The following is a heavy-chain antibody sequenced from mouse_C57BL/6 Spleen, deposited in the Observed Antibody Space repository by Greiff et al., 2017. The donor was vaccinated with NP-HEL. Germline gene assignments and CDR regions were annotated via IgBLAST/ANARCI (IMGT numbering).Heavy chain of an antibody. D-gene: IGHD1-1*01. J-gene: IGHJ3*01. CDR1: GYAFSSYW. Sequence: VQLQQSGAELVKPGASVKISCKASGYAFSSYWMNWVKQRPGKGLEWIGQIYPGDGDTNYNGKFKGKATLTADKYSSTAYMQLSSLTSEDSAVYFCARSDYYGSRPWFAYWGQGTLVTVSA. CDR3: ARSDYYGSRPWFAY. CDR2: IYPGDGDT. V-gene: IGHV1-80*01.